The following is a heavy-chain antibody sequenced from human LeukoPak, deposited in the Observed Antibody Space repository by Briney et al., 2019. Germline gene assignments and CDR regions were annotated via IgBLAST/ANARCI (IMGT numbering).Heavy chain of an antibody. CDR3: AKEIWGVPLTLDY. Sequence: GGSLRLSCAASGFTFGSYAMSWVRQAPGKGLEWVSALTASGGSTYYADSVKGRFTISRDNSKNMLYLQENSLRAEDTAVYYCAKEIWGVPLTLDYWGQGILVTVSS. CDR2: LTASGGST. J-gene: IGHJ4*02. V-gene: IGHV3-23*01. CDR1: GFTFGSYA. D-gene: IGHD3-10*01.